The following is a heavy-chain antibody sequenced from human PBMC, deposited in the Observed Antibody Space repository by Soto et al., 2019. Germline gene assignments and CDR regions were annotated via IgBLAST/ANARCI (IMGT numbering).Heavy chain of an antibody. Sequence: SETLSLTCTVSGGSISSGDYYWSWIRQPPGKGLEWIGYIYYSGSTYYNPSLKSRVTISVDTSKNHVSLKLSSVTAADTAVYYCPRGNTVVTPSGAFDIWGQGTMVTLS. V-gene: IGHV4-30-4*01. J-gene: IGHJ3*02. D-gene: IGHD2-15*01. CDR1: GGSISSGDYY. CDR2: IYYSGST. CDR3: PRGNTVVTPSGAFDI.